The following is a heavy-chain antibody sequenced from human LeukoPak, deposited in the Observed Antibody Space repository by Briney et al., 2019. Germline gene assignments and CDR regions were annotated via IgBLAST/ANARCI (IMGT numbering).Heavy chain of an antibody. CDR1: GGSISSYY. CDR3: AASKIVVPAAIRPYWYFDL. D-gene: IGHD2-2*02. J-gene: IGHJ2*01. V-gene: IGHV4-4*07. Sequence: SETLSLTCTVSGGSISSYYWSWIRQPAGKGLEWIGRIYTSGSTNYNPSLKGRVTMSVDTSKNQFSLKLSSVTAADTAVYYCAASKIVVPAAIRPYWYFDLWGRGTLVTVSS. CDR2: IYTSGST.